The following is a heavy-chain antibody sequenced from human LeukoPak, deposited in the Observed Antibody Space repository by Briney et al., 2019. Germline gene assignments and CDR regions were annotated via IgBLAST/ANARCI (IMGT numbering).Heavy chain of an antibody. J-gene: IGHJ4*02. CDR1: GFTFSSYE. V-gene: IGHV3-48*01. CDR3: ARDGAVLRYFDWLPPVGNFDY. CDR2: ISSSSSTI. D-gene: IGHD3-9*01. Sequence: PGGSLRLSCAASGFTFSSYEMNWVRQAPGKGPEWVSYISSSSSTIYYADSVKGRFTISRDNAKNSLYLQMNSLRAEDTAVYYCARDGAVLRYFDWLPPVGNFDYWGQGTLVTVSS.